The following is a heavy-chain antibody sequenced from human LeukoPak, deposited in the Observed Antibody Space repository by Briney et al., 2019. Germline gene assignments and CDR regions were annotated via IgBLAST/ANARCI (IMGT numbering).Heavy chain of an antibody. CDR3: ARPLIAAAANDAFDI. Sequence: SETLSLTCAVYGGSSSGYYWSWIRQPPGKGLEWIGEINHSGSTNYNPSLKSRVTISVDTSKNQFSLKLSSVTAADTAVYYCARPLIAAAANDAFDIWGQGTMVTVSS. V-gene: IGHV4-34*01. D-gene: IGHD6-13*01. CDR1: GGSSSGYY. J-gene: IGHJ3*02. CDR2: INHSGST.